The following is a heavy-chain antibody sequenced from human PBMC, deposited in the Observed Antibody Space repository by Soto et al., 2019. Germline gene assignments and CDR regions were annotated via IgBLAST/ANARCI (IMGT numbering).Heavy chain of an antibody. Sequence: QVQLVQSGAEVKKPGASVKVSCKASGYTFTDYYIHWVRQAPGQGLEWMGWINPNSGGANYAQHFQGRVTMTRDTSISTAYREFSRLRSDDTAVYVCVRDETTDAFDVWGQGTMVIVSS. V-gene: IGHV1-2*02. J-gene: IGHJ3*01. CDR2: INPNSGGA. CDR1: GYTFTDYY. D-gene: IGHD1-1*01. CDR3: VRDETTDAFDV.